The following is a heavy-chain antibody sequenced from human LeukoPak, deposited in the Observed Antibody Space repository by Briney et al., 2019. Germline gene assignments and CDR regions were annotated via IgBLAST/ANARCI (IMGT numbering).Heavy chain of an antibody. Sequence: SVKVSCKASGGPFSRCAFSWVRQAPGQGLEWMGGITPIDGTANFAQKFQGRVTITADESTSTAYMQLSRLRSEDTAVYYCARDPGAPVRAFDVWGQGTMVTVSS. J-gene: IGHJ3*01. CDR2: ITPIDGTA. V-gene: IGHV1-69*13. CDR3: ARDPGAPVRAFDV. CDR1: GGPFSRCA. D-gene: IGHD3-10*01.